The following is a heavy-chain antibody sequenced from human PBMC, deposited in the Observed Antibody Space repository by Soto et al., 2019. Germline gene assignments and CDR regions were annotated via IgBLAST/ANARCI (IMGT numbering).Heavy chain of an antibody. Sequence: GGSLRLSCAASGFTFSSYAMSWVRQAPGKGLEWVSAISGSGGSTYYADSVKGRFTISRDNSKNTLYLQMNSLRAEDTAVYYCAKDEVLLRFGSRAGAFDIWGQGTMVTVSS. CDR1: GFTFSSYA. V-gene: IGHV3-23*01. J-gene: IGHJ3*02. CDR2: ISGSGGST. D-gene: IGHD3-10*01. CDR3: AKDEVLLRFGSRAGAFDI.